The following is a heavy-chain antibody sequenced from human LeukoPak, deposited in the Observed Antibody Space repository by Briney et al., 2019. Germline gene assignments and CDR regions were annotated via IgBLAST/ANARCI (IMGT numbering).Heavy chain of an antibody. V-gene: IGHV4-34*01. CDR2: INHSEST. D-gene: IGHD3-10*01. J-gene: IGHJ6*02. Sequence: SETLSLTCAVYGGSFSGYYWSWIRQPPGKGLEWIGEINHSESTNYNPSLKSRVTISVDTSKNQFSLKLSSVTAADTAVYYCARGVSTYYYGSGSYRGYGMDVWGQGTTVTVSS. CDR3: ARGVSTYYYGSGSYRGYGMDV. CDR1: GGSFSGYY.